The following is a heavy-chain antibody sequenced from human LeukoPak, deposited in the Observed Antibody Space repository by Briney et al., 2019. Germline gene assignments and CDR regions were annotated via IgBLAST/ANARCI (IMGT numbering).Heavy chain of an antibody. V-gene: IGHV3-48*01. CDR1: GFTFSSYS. CDR3: AREEKDSSGWYILDY. CDR2: ISSSSSTI. J-gene: IGHJ4*02. Sequence: PGGSLRLSCAASGFTFSSYSMNWVRQAPGKGLEWVSYISSSSSTIYYADSVKGRFTISRDNAKNSLYLQMNSLRAEDTAVYYCAREEKDSSGWYILDYWGQGTLVTVSS. D-gene: IGHD6-19*01.